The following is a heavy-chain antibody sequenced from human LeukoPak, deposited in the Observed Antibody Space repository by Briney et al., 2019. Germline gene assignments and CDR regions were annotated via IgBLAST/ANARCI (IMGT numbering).Heavy chain of an antibody. V-gene: IGHV1-8*03. Sequence: GASVKVSCKASGYTFTSYDINWVRQATGQGLEWMGWMNPNSGNTGYAQKFQGRVTITRNTSISTAYMELSSLRSEDTAVYYCARDPRIYSSSWYYFDYWGQGTLVTVSS. CDR3: ARDPRIYSSSWYYFDY. CDR2: MNPNSGNT. D-gene: IGHD6-13*01. J-gene: IGHJ4*02. CDR1: GYTFTSYD.